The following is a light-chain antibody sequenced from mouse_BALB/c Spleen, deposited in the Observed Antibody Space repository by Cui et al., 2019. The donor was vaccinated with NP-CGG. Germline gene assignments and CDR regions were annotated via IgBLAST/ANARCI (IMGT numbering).Light chain of an antibody. CDR3: ALWYSNHWV. CDR2: GTN. CDR1: TGAVTTSNY. V-gene: IGLV1*01. J-gene: IGLJ1*01. Sequence: QAVVTQESALTTSPGETVTLTCRSSTGAVTTSNYANWVQEKPDHLFTGLICGTNNRAPGVPARFSGSLIGDKAALTITGARTDDEAIYFCALWYSNHWVFGGGTKLTVL.